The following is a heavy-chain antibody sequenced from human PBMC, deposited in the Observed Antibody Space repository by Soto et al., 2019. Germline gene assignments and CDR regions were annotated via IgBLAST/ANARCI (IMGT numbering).Heavy chain of an antibody. J-gene: IGHJ6*02. CDR1: GFTFSDYY. CDR3: ARVKPHYTNPQFYYYYGLDV. CDR2: ISNSGSTI. V-gene: IGHV3-11*01. Sequence: KPGGSLRLSCAASGFTFSDYYMSWVRQAPGKGLESVSYISNSGSTISYADSVKGRFTISRDNAKNSLYLQMHSLRADDTAVYYCARVKPHYTNPQFYYYYGLDVWGQGTTVTVSS. D-gene: IGHD2-8*01.